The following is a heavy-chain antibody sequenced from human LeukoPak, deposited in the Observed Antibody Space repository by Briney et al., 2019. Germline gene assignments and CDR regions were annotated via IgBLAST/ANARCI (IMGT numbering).Heavy chain of an antibody. D-gene: IGHD3-22*01. CDR1: GGTFSSYA. CDR2: IIPIFGTA. Sequence: GASVKVSCKASGGTFSSYAISWVRQAPGQGLEWMGGIIPIFGTANYAQKFQGRVTITTDESTSTAYMELSSLRSEDTAVYYCARRSDSSGYYLSDAFDLWGQGTMVTVSS. J-gene: IGHJ3*01. CDR3: ARRSDSSGYYLSDAFDL. V-gene: IGHV1-69*05.